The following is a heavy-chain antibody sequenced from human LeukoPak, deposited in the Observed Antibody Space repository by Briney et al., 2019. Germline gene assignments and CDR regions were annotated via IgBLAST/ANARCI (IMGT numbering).Heavy chain of an antibody. Sequence: SETLSLTCTVSGGPISNYYWTWIRQSPGQGLEWSGYVYNSGITDYNPSLKSRLTISVDTSKNQFSLKLSSMTAADTAVYYCARSRGLAGAATVIDYWGQGTLFTVSS. CDR3: ARSRGLAGAATVIDY. J-gene: IGHJ4*02. CDR2: VYNSGIT. V-gene: IGHV4-59*08. CDR1: GGPISNYY. D-gene: IGHD6-25*01.